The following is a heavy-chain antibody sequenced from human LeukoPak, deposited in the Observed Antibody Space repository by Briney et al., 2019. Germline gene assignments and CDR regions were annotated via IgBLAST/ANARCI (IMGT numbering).Heavy chain of an antibody. CDR2: MNPNSGNT. CDR1: GYTFTSYD. V-gene: IGHV1-8*01. J-gene: IGHJ6*03. D-gene: IGHD6-13*01. Sequence: ASVKVSCKASGYTFTSYDINWVRQATGQGLEWMGWMNPNSGNTGYAQKFQGRVTMTRNTSISTAYMELSSLRSEDTAVYYCATSIAAAGGYYYYYYYMDVWGKGTTVTISS. CDR3: ATSIAAAGGYYYYYYYMDV.